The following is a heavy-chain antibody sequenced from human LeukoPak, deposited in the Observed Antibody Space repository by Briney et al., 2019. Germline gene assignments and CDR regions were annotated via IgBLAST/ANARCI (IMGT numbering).Heavy chain of an antibody. V-gene: IGHV3-66*01. CDR3: AVTATSFDY. D-gene: IGHD2-21*02. J-gene: IGHJ4*02. CDR2: IYSGGST. CDR1: GFTVSSNH. Sequence: GGSLRLSCAASGFTVSSNHMSWVRQAPGKGLEWVSVIYSGGSTNYAESVKGRFTISRDNSKNTLYLQMNSLRAEDTAVYCCAVTATSFDYWGQGTLVTVSS.